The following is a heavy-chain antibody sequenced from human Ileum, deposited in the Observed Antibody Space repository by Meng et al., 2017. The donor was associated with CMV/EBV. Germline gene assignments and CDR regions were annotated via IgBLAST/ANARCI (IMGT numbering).Heavy chain of an antibody. CDR3: VKDLVITFGGVSVRDLDY. CDR2: IQHDGSNK. D-gene: IGHD3-16*02. Sequence: GGSLRLSCTASGFTFSNYGIHWVRQAPGKGLEWVAFIQHDGSNKYYADSVKGRFTISRDNSKNTLYLQLNSLRGDDTAVYYCVKDLVITFGGVSVRDLDYWGQGTLVTVSS. J-gene: IGHJ4*02. V-gene: IGHV3-30*02. CDR1: GFTFSNYG.